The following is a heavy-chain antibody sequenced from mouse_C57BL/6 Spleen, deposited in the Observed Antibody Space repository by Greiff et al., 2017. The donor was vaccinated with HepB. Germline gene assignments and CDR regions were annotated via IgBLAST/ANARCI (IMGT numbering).Heavy chain of an antibody. CDR2: IYPGDGDT. CDR3: ATRADYDWFAY. Sequence: QVQLQQSGPELVKPGASVKISCKASGYAFSSSWMNWVKQRPGKGLEWIGRIYPGDGDTNYNGKFKGKATLTADKSSSTAYMQLSSLTSEDSAVYFCATRADYDWFAYWGQGTLVTVSA. J-gene: IGHJ3*01. V-gene: IGHV1-82*01. D-gene: IGHD2-4*01. CDR1: GYAFSSSW.